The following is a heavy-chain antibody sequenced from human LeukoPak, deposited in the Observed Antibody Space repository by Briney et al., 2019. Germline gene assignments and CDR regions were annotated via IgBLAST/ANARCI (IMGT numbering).Heavy chain of an antibody. Sequence: SETLSLTSTVSDGSIRSYYWSWIRQPPRKGLQWIGYIHSSGSTHYNPSLKSRVTTSLDTSKNKFSLKLSSVTAADTAVYYCARLGTYSDYWGQGTLVTVS. CDR3: ARLGTYSDY. CDR2: IHSSGST. D-gene: IGHD1-26*01. V-gene: IGHV4-4*09. CDR1: DGSIRSYY. J-gene: IGHJ4*02.